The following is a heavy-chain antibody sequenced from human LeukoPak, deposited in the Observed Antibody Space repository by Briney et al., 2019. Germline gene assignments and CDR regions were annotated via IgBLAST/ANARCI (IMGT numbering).Heavy chain of an antibody. CDR2: ISYDGSNK. Sequence: GRSLRLSCAASGFTFSSYAMHWVRQAPGKGLEWVAVISYDGSNKYYADSVKGRFTISRDNSKNTLYLQMNSLRAEDTAVYYCARVNGGNSMGYYYMDVWGKGTTVTVSS. J-gene: IGHJ6*03. CDR3: ARVNGGNSMGYYYMDV. CDR1: GFTFSSYA. D-gene: IGHD4-23*01. V-gene: IGHV3-30*04.